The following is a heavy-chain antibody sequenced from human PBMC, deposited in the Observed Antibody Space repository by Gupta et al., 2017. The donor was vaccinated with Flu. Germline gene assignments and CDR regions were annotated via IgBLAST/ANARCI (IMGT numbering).Heavy chain of an antibody. Sequence: QVQLVQSGAEVKKPGASVKVSCQASGYIFTGYSMHWMRQAPGQGLGWIGRINPDSGGIKYGRKIRGRVTMTSETSISTAYRALSTLRSDDTAVYDCADGRVEATFAGFYMDGWGNGTTV. J-gene: IGHJ6*03. CDR3: ADGRVEATFAGFYMDG. CDR2: INPDSGGI. D-gene: IGHD1-26*01. V-gene: IGHV1-2*06. CDR1: GYIFTGYS.